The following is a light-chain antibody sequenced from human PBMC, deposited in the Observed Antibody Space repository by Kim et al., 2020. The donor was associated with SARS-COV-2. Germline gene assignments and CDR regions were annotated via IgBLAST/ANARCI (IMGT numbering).Light chain of an antibody. CDR3: NSRDSNDNVV. CDR1: SLRSYY. Sequence: ALGQTVRIKCQGDSLRSYYATWYQKKPGQAPIVVIYGKNNRPSGIPDRFSGSSSGNTASLTITGTQAGDEADYYCNSRDSNDNVVFGGGTQLTVL. V-gene: IGLV3-19*01. J-gene: IGLJ2*01. CDR2: GKN.